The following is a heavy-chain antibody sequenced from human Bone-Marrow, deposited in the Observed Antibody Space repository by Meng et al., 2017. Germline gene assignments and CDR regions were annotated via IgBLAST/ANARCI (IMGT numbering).Heavy chain of an antibody. CDR3: ARGPLSAAGTMGYFQH. Sequence: QLQLQESGPGLVNPSETLSLTCTVSGGSISSSSYYWGWIRQHPGKGLEWIGYIYYSGSTYYNPSLKSRVTISVDTSKNQFSLKLSSVTAADTAVYYCARGPLSAAGTMGYFQHWGQGTLVTVSS. D-gene: IGHD6-13*01. CDR2: IYYSGST. CDR1: GGSISSSSYY. V-gene: IGHV4-31*03. J-gene: IGHJ1*01.